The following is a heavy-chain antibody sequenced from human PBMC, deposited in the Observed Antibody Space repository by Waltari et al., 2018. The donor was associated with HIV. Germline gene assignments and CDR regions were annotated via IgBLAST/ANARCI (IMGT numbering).Heavy chain of an antibody. CDR3: ARDSSGYSYGYFFDY. CDR2: IYYSGST. Sequence: QLQLQESGPGLVKPSETLSLTCTVSGGSISSSSYYWGWIRQPPGKGLEWIGSIYYSGSTYYNPSLKSRVTISVDTSKNQFSLKLSSVTAADTAVYYCARDSSGYSYGYFFDYWGQGTLVTVSS. CDR1: GGSISSSSYY. D-gene: IGHD5-18*01. J-gene: IGHJ4*02. V-gene: IGHV4-39*07.